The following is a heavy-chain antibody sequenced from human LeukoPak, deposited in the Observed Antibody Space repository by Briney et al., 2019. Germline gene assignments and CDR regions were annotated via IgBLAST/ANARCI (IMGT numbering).Heavy chain of an antibody. V-gene: IGHV1-69*13. Sequence: SVTVSCKASGGTFSSYAISWVRQAPGQGLEWMGGIIPIFGTANYAQKFQGRVTITADESTSTAYMELSSLRSEDTAVYYCARGSRLTTVAPSFDYWGQGTLVTVSS. J-gene: IGHJ4*02. CDR3: ARGSRLTTVAPSFDY. CDR1: GGTFSSYA. CDR2: IIPIFGTA. D-gene: IGHD4-23*01.